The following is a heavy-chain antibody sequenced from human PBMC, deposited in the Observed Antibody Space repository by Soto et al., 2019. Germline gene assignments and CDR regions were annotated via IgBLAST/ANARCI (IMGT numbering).Heavy chain of an antibody. CDR1: GFTFNSYS. J-gene: IGHJ4*02. CDR3: ARDLYYYGSGSGYFDF. CDR2: ISSSSSTI. D-gene: IGHD3-10*01. V-gene: IGHV3-48*02. Sequence: EGSLILSCVASGFTFNSYSMNWVRQAPGKGLEWISYISSSSSTIYYRDSVKGRFTISRDNAKNSLYLQMNSLRDEDTAVYYCARDLYYYGSGSGYFDFWGQGT.